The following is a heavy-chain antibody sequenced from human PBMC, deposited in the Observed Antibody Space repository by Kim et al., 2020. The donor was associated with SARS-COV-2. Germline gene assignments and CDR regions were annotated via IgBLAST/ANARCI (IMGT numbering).Heavy chain of an antibody. J-gene: IGHJ4*02. CDR2: ISAGGGST. Sequence: GGSLRLSCAASGFTFSSSAMTWVRQAPGQGLDWVSAISAGGGSTYYADSVKGRFTISRDNSKNTLYLQMNSLRAEDTAVYYCAKYRAGLGLFDYWGQGTLVTVSS. CDR1: GFTFSSSA. V-gene: IGHV3-23*01. CDR3: AKYRAGLGLFDY. D-gene: IGHD6-19*01.